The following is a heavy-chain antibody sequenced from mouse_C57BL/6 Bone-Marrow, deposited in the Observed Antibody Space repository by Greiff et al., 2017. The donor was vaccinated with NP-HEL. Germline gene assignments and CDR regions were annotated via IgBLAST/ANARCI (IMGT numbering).Heavy chain of an antibody. V-gene: IGHV1-69*01. D-gene: IGHD2-1*01. J-gene: IGHJ4*01. Sequence: VQLQQPGAELVMPGASVKLSCKASGYTFTSYCMHWVKQRPGQGLEWIGEIDPSDSYTNYNQKFKGKSTLTVDKSSSTAYMQLSSLTSEDSAVYYCARSGNFDYYAMDYWGQGTSVTVSS. CDR3: ARSGNFDYYAMDY. CDR1: GYTFTSYC. CDR2: IDPSDSYT.